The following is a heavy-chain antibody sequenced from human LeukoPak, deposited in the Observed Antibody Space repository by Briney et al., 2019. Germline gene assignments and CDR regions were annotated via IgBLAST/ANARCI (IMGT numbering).Heavy chain of an antibody. CDR3: ARGDWNDFDFDY. J-gene: IGHJ4*02. Sequence: SETLSLTCTVSGGSISSYYWSWIRQPPGKGLEWIGYIYYRGSTNYNPSLKSRVTISVDTSKNQFSLKLSSVTAADTAVYYCARGDWNDFDFDYWGQGTLVTVSS. D-gene: IGHD1-1*01. CDR1: GGSISSYY. V-gene: IGHV4-59*01. CDR2: IYYRGST.